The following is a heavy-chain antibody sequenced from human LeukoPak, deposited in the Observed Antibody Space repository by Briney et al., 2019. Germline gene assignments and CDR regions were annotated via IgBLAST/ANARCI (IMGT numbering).Heavy chain of an antibody. CDR1: GGSISSYY. J-gene: IGHJ4*02. D-gene: IGHD1-26*01. Sequence: SETLSLTCTVSGGSISSYYWSWIRQPPGKGLEWIGYIYYSGSTNYNPSLKSRVTISVDTSKNQFSLKLSSVTAADTAVYYCARDRSGSYYDYWGQGTLVTVSS. CDR3: ARDRSGSYYDY. CDR2: IYYSGST. V-gene: IGHV4-59*01.